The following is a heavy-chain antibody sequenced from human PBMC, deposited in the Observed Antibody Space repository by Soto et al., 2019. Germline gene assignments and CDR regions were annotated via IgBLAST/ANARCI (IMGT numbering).Heavy chain of an antibody. CDR3: ARDHAGVAAGTEVGPSKNDY. CDR2: INPSGGST. Sequence: ASVKVSCKASGYTFTSYYMHWVRQAPGQGLEWMGIINPSGGSTSYAQKFQGRVTMTRDTSTSTVYMELSSLRSEDTAVYYCARDHAGVAAGTEVGPSKNDYWGQGTLVTVSS. V-gene: IGHV1-46*01. J-gene: IGHJ4*02. CDR1: GYTFTSYY. D-gene: IGHD6-13*01.